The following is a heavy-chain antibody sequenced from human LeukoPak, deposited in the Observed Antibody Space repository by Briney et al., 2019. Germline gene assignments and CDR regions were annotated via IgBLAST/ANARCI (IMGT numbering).Heavy chain of an antibody. V-gene: IGHV3-73*01. CDR3: ARDSDVSGHYSYFDY. CDR1: GFTFSGSA. CDR2: IRSKTNSYAT. D-gene: IGHD3-22*01. Sequence: PGGSLRLSCAASGFTFSGSAMHWVRQASGKGLEWVGRIRSKTNSYATAYAASVKGRFTISRDDSKNTAYLQMDSLRVEDTAVYYCARDSDVSGHYSYFDYWGQGTRVTVSS. J-gene: IGHJ4*02.